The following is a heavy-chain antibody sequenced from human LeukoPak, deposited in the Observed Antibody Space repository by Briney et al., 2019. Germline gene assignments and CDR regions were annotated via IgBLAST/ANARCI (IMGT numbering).Heavy chain of an antibody. Sequence: PGRSLRHSCAASGFTFSSYGMHWVRQAPGKGLEWVAVVSYAGTNKYYADSVKGRFTISRDNSKNTLYLQMNSLRAEDTAVYYCARDISSRYFDLWGQGTLVTVSS. J-gene: IGHJ4*02. V-gene: IGHV3-33*01. CDR2: VSYAGTNK. CDR1: GFTFSSYG. CDR3: ARDISSRYFDL.